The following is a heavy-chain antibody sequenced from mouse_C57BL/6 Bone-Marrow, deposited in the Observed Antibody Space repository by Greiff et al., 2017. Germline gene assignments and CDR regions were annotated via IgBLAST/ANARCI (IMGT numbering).Heavy chain of an antibody. V-gene: IGHV1-26*01. CDR3: AKGFAY. CDR1: GYTFTDYY. J-gene: IGHJ3*01. CDR2: INPNNGGT. Sequence: VQLQQSGPELVKPGASVKISCKASGYTFTDYYMNWVKQSHGKSLEWIGDINPNNGGTSYNQKFKGKATLTVDKSSSTAYMELRSLTSEDSAVCYCAKGFAYWGQGTLVTVAA.